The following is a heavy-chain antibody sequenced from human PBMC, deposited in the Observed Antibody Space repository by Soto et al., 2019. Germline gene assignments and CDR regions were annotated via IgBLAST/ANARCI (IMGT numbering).Heavy chain of an antibody. CDR2: IFDSGST. Sequence: QVQLQESGPGLVKPSETLSLTCTVSGGSISGGVHSWSWIRQPPGKGLEWIGHIFDSGSTSYNPFLQSPVNISVDTSQDPFSLRLSYMTAADTAVYYCASENMPMTNDWSFGLWGHRNLLNLSA. V-gene: IGHV4-30-4*01. D-gene: IGHD2-8*01. J-gene: IGHJ2*01. CDR1: GGSISGGVHS. CDR3: ASENMPMTNDWSFGL.